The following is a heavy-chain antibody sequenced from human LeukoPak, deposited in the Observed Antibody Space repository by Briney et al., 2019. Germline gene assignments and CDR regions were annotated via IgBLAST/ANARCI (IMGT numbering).Heavy chain of an antibody. Sequence: SQTLSLTCTVSGGSISSGGYYWSWIRQHPGKGLEWIGYIYCSGSTYYNPSLKSRVTISVDTSKNQFSLKLSSVTAADTAVYYCARTSGLRGYSYGDWGQGTLVTVSS. CDR3: ARTSGLRGYSYGD. CDR2: IYCSGST. CDR1: GGSISSGGYY. J-gene: IGHJ4*02. D-gene: IGHD5-18*01. V-gene: IGHV4-31*03.